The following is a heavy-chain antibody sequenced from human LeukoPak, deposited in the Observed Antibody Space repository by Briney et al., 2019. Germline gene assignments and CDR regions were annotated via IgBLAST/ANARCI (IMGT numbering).Heavy chain of an antibody. Sequence: ASVKVSCKASGGTFSSYAISWVRQAPGQGLEWMGGIIPIFGTANYAQKFQGRVTITADESTSTAYMELSSLRSEDTAVYYCARESYDILTASGGYYFDYGGQGTLVTVSS. CDR3: ARESYDILTASGGYYFDY. D-gene: IGHD3-9*01. V-gene: IGHV1-69*13. CDR1: GGTFSSYA. J-gene: IGHJ4*02. CDR2: IIPIFGTA.